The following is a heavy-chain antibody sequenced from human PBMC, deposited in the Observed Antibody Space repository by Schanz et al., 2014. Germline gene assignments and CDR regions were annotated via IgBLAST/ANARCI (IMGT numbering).Heavy chain of an antibody. CDR3: AREQIMAAAGLVDY. V-gene: IGHV3-11*05. CDR2: ISSGSSYA. D-gene: IGHD6-13*01. Sequence: QVQLLESGGGLIQPGGSLRLSCAASGFTFSDHYMDWVRQAPGKGLEWVSDISSGSSYANYADSVKGRFTISRDNAKNSLYLQMNSLRAEDTAVYYCAREQIMAAAGLVDYWGHGTLVTVSS. CDR1: GFTFSDHY. J-gene: IGHJ4*01.